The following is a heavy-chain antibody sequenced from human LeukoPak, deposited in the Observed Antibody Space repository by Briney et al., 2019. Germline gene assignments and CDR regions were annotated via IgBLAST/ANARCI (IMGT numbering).Heavy chain of an antibody. D-gene: IGHD5-12*01. J-gene: IGHJ5*02. CDR2: ISGSGGST. CDR3: AKDRIPTIWKWFDP. Sequence: GGSLRLSCAASGFTFSSYAMSWVRQAPGKGLEWVSAISGSGGSTYYADSVKGRFTISRDNSKNTLYLQMNSQRAEDAAVYYCAKDRIPTIWKWFDPWGQGTLVSVSS. CDR1: GFTFSSYA. V-gene: IGHV3-23*01.